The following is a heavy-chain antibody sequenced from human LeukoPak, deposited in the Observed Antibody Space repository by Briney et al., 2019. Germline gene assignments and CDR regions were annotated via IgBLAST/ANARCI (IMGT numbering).Heavy chain of an antibody. CDR1: GFRFNIYW. CDR3: TRDTLGEGEDANDAVYYFDY. J-gene: IGHJ4*02. D-gene: IGHD3-10*01. Sequence: AGGSLRLSCAASGFRFNIYWMRWVRQAPGKGLEWVANIKQDGNEKYYADSVKGRFTISRDNGKNLLYLQMNSLRAEDTAVYYCTRDTLGEGEDANDAVYYFDYWGQGTVVTVSS. CDR2: IKQDGNEK. V-gene: IGHV3-7*01.